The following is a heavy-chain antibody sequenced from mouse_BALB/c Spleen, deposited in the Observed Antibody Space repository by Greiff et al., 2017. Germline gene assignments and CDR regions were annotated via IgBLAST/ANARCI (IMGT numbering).Heavy chain of an antibody. CDR3: TREVFAY. V-gene: IGHV6-6*02. CDR2: IRLKSNNYAT. Sequence: DVKLVESGGGLVQPGGSMKLSCVASGFTFSNYWMNWVRQSPEKGLEWVAEIRLKSNNYATHYAESVKGRFTISRDDSKSSVYLQMNNLRAEDTGIYYCTREVFAYWGQGTLVTVSA. J-gene: IGHJ3*01. CDR1: GFTFSNYW.